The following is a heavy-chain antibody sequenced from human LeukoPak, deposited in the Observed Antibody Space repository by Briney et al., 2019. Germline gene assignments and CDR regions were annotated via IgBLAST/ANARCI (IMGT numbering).Heavy chain of an antibody. CDR2: INSDGSST. D-gene: IGHD3-3*01. Sequence: GGSLRLSCAPSGFTFSSYWMHWVRQAPGKGLVWVSRINSDGSSTSYADSVKGRFTISRDNAKNTLYLQMNSLRAEDTAVYYCARGPPYYDFWSGYSDYWGQGTLVTVSS. CDR3: ARGPPYYDFWSGYSDY. J-gene: IGHJ4*02. CDR1: GFTFSSYW. V-gene: IGHV3-74*01.